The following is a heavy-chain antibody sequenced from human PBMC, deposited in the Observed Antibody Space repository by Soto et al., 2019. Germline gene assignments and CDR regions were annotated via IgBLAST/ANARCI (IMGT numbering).Heavy chain of an antibody. CDR3: ARGVGSGWLTWFDT. J-gene: IGHJ5*02. CDR2: IYYSGST. CDR1: GGSISSGGYY. D-gene: IGHD6-19*01. V-gene: IGHV4-31*03. Sequence: QVQLQESGPGLVKPSQTLSLTCTVSGGSISSGGYYWSWIRQHPGKGLEWIGYIYYSGSTYYNPSLKSRVTISVDTSKTQFSLKRSSVTAADTAVYYCARGVGSGWLTWFDTWGQGTLVTVSS.